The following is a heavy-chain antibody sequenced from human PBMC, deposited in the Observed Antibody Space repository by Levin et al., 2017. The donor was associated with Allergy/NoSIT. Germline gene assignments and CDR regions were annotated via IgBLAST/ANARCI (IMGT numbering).Heavy chain of an antibody. V-gene: IGHV4-31*03. J-gene: IGHJ3*02. D-gene: IGHD5-12*01. CDR2: IYYSGST. CDR1: GGSISSGGYY. Sequence: PSQTLSLPCTVSGGSISSGGYYWSWIRQHPGKGLEWIGYIYYSGSTYYNPSLKSRVTISVDTSKNQFSLKLSSVTAADTAVYYCATGGYDFRDAFDIWGQGTMVTVSS. CDR3: ATGGYDFRDAFDI.